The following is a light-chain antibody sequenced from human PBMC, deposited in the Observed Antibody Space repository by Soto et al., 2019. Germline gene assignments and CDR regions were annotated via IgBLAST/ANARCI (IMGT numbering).Light chain of an antibody. CDR2: DAS. J-gene: IGKJ1*01. CDR1: PSVSGW. Sequence: DIQKTQSPSTLSASVGDTVNVTRRASPSVSGWLAWYKQKPGKAPNVLIYDASSWAGGAPSRFTGSGSGTEFTLTIKSLKPDDFATDYCQQYSVHWTFGQGTKVDIK. V-gene: IGKV1-5*01. CDR3: QQYSVHWT.